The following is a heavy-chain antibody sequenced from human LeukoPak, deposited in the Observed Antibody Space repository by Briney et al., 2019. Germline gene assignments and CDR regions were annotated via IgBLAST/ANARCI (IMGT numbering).Heavy chain of an antibody. D-gene: IGHD3-10*01. J-gene: IGHJ2*01. CDR2: ISSSGSTI. Sequence: GGSLRLSCAASGFTFSSYEMNWVRQAPGKGLEWVSYISSSGSTIYYADSVKGRFTISRDISKNTLYLQMNSLRAEDTAVYFCARASMVNWYFDFWGRGTLVTVSS. CDR1: GFTFSSYE. CDR3: ARASMVNWYFDF. V-gene: IGHV3-48*03.